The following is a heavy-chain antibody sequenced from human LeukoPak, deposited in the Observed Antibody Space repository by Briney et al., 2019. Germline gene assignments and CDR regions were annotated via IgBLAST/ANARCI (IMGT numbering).Heavy chain of an antibody. CDR1: DGSISSGGYS. J-gene: IGHJ4*02. D-gene: IGHD3-10*01. CDR3: ARVKYYGSGSYPYYFDY. Sequence: PSETLSLTCAVSDGSISSGGYSWSWIRQPPGKGLEWIGYIYYSGSTYYNPSLKSRVTISVDTSKNQFSLKLSSVTAAATAVYYCARVKYYGSGSYPYYFDYWGQGTLVTVSS. V-gene: IGHV4-30-4*07. CDR2: IYYSGST.